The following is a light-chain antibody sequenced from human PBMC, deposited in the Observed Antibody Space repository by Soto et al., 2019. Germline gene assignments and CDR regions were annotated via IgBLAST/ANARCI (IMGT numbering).Light chain of an antibody. V-gene: IGKV1-9*01. Sequence: DIQLTQSPSFLSASVGDTVTITCRASQGISRSLAWYQQKPGKAPKLLIYGASTLQSDVPSRFSGSGSGTEFTLTSDILQPEDFASYYCQQLTSYPLPFGGGAKVEIK. CDR1: QGISRS. J-gene: IGKJ4*01. CDR2: GAS. CDR3: QQLTSYPLP.